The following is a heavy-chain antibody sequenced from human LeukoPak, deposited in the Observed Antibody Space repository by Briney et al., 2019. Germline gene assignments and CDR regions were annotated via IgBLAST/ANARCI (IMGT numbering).Heavy chain of an antibody. CDR2: INSDGSST. CDR3: ARICIAVATDFDY. V-gene: IGHV3-74*01. D-gene: IGHD6-19*01. CDR1: GFTFSSYG. Sequence: QPGGSLRLSCAASGFTFSSYGMHWVRQAPGKGLVWVSRINSDGSSTSYADSVKGRFTISRDNAKNTLYLQMNSLRAEDTAVYYCARICIAVATDFDYRGQGTLVTVSS. J-gene: IGHJ4*02.